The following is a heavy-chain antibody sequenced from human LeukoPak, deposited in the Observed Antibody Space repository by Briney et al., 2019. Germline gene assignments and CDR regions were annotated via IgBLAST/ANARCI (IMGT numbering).Heavy chain of an antibody. V-gene: IGHV3-15*01. CDR3: QIQDIVVVPAWAFDI. CDR2: IKSKTDGGTT. J-gene: IGHJ3*02. CDR1: GFTFSSYA. Sequence: PGGSLRLSCAASGFTFSSYAMHWVRQAPGKGLEWVGRIKSKTDGGTTDYAAPVKGRFTISRDDSKNTLYLQMNSLKTEDTAVYYCQIQDIVVVPAWAFDIWGQGTMVTVSS. D-gene: IGHD2-2*01.